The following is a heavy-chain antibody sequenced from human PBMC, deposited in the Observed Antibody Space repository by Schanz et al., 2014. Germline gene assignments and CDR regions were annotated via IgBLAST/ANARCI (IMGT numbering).Heavy chain of an antibody. CDR1: GGSISSGTYY. D-gene: IGHD6-25*01. CDR2: IYTSGST. J-gene: IGHJ5*02. CDR3: AREPLSGYNWYDP. Sequence: QVQLQESGPGLVKPSQTLSLTCIVSGGSISSGTYYWSWLRQPAGKGLEWIGRIYTSGSTNYNPSLKSRATISLDPSKNQFSLKLSSVPAADTAVYYCAREPLSGYNWYDPWGQGSLVTVSS. V-gene: IGHV4-61*02.